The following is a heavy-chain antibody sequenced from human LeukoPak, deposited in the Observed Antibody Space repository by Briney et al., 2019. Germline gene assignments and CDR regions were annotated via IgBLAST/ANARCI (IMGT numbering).Heavy chain of an antibody. CDR2: MNPGSGDT. V-gene: IGHV1-8*01. CDR3: ARAHYSSFDY. CDR1: GYTFTTHD. Sequence: AASVKVSCKASGYTFTTHDLTWVRQATGQGLEWMGWMNPGSGDTAYAQKFQGRVTMTRDTSMSTAYMELNSLGSEDTAIYYCARAHYSSFDYWGQGTLVTVSS. J-gene: IGHJ4*02. D-gene: IGHD6-13*01.